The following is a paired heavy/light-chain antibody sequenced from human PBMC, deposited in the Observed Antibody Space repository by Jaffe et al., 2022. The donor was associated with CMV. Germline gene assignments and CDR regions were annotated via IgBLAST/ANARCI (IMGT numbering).Heavy chain of an antibody. CDR3: AREGFYFDF. V-gene: IGHV6-1*01. CDR1: GDSVSSDIAA. Sequence: QVQLQQSGPGLVKSSQTLSLTCAISGDSVSSDIAAWNWVRQSPSRGLEWLGRTYYRSRWYNDYAVSLKSRLIINPDTSQNQFSLLLSSVTPEDTAVYYCAREGFYFDFWGQGTLVTVSS. J-gene: IGHJ4*02. CDR2: TYYRSRWYN.
Light chain of an antibody. J-gene: IGLJ2*01. CDR2: YKSDSDK. V-gene: IGLV5-45*03. CDR3: MIWHSSAAV. Sequence: QAVLTQPSSLSASPGASASLTCTLRSGLNVGTYTIYWYQQKPGSPPQYLLRYKSDSDKQQGSRVRSRFSGSKDASANAGILLISGLQSEDEADYYCMIWHSSAAVFGGGTKLTVL. CDR1: SGLNVGTYT.